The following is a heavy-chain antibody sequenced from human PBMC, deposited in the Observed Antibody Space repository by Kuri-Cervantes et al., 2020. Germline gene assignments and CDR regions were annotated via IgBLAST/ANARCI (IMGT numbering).Heavy chain of an antibody. Sequence: GSLRLSCAVYGGSFSGYYWSWIRQPPGKGLEWIGEINHSGSTNYNPSLKSRVTISVDTSKNQFSLKLSSVTAADTAVYYCARVRWGFDVYYYYMDVWGKGTTVTVSS. CDR2: INHSGST. CDR1: GGSFSGYY. J-gene: IGHJ6*03. D-gene: IGHD7-27*01. CDR3: ARVRWGFDVYYYYMDV. V-gene: IGHV4-34*01.